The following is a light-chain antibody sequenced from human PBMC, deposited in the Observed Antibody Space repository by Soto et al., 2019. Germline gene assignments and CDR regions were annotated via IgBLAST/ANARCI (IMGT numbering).Light chain of an antibody. Sequence: DIQMTQSPSSLSAFVGDTVTINCRATDSIDRYLNWYQQKPGQAPRVLITAASTLESGVPPRFSGSGSGTDFTLTINNLQPEDFATYYCQRTYNAPFTFGPGTKVSIK. CDR2: AAS. V-gene: IGKV1-39*01. CDR1: DSIDRY. CDR3: QRTYNAPFT. J-gene: IGKJ3*01.